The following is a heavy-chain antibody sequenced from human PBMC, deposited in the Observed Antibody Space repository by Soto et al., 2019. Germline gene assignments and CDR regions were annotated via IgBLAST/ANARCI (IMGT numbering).Heavy chain of an antibody. CDR2: INAGNGNT. V-gene: IGHV1-3*01. Sequence: QVQLVQSGAEVKKPGASVKVSCKASGYTSTSYAMHWVRQAPGQRLEWMGWINAGNGNTKYSQKFQGRVTITRDTSASTAYMELSSLRSEDTAVYYCARYCSSTRCSGSSGWYFDLWGRGTLVTVSS. CDR1: GYTSTSYA. D-gene: IGHD2-2*01. CDR3: ARYCSSTRCSGSSGWYFDL. J-gene: IGHJ2*01.